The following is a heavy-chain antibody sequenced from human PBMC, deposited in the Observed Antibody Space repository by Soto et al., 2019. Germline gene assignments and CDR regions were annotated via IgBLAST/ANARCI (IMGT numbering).Heavy chain of an antibody. CDR3: ARDSRFSLEWLLYPQNYYYYGMDV. D-gene: IGHD3-3*01. J-gene: IGHJ6*02. CDR1: GYTFTSYA. CDR2: INAGNGNT. Sequence: ASVKVSCKASGYTFTSYAMHWVRQAPGQRLEWMGWINAGNGNTKYSQKFQGRVTITRDTSASTAYMELSSLRSEDTAVYYCARDSRFSLEWLLYPQNYYYYGMDVWGQGTTVTVSS. V-gene: IGHV1-3*01.